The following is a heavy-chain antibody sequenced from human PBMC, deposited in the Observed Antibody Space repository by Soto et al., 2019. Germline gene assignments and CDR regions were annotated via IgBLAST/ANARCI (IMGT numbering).Heavy chain of an antibody. J-gene: IGHJ4*02. CDR3: ARGLYCCGWYPRSQAFDY. CDR1: GGSFSGYY. V-gene: IGHV4-34*01. CDR2: INHSGST. D-gene: IGHD6-19*01. Sequence: SETLSLTCAAYGGSFSGYYWSWIRQPPGKGLEWIGEINHSGSTNYNPSLKSRVTISVDTSKNQFSLKLSSVTAADTAVYYCARGLYCCGWYPRSQAFDYRGQAILVTVSS.